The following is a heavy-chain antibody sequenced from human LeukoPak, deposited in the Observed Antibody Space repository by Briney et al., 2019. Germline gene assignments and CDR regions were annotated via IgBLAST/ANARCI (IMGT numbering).Heavy chain of an antibody. CDR1: GFTFSSYA. CDR3: AREIRFLEWLASYYYYGMDV. V-gene: IGHV3-33*08. D-gene: IGHD3-3*01. CDR2: IWYDGSNK. J-gene: IGHJ6*02. Sequence: GGSLRLSCAASGFTFSSYAMHWVRQAPGKGLEWVAVIWYDGSNKYYADSVKGRFTISRDNSKNTLYLQMNSLRAEDTAVYYCAREIRFLEWLASYYYYGMDVWGQGTTVTVSS.